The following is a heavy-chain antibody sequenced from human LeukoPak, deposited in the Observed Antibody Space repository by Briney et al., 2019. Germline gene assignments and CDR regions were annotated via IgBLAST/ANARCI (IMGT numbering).Heavy chain of an antibody. Sequence: SETLSLTCTVSGGSISSGGYYWSWIRQHPGKGLEWIGYIYYSGSTYYNPSLKSRVTISVDTSKNQFSLKLNSVTAADTAVYYCARGHRRGPSPDDAFDIWGQGTMVTVSS. CDR1: GGSISSGGYY. D-gene: IGHD2-15*01. CDR2: IYYSGST. J-gene: IGHJ3*02. CDR3: ARGHRRGPSPDDAFDI. V-gene: IGHV4-31*03.